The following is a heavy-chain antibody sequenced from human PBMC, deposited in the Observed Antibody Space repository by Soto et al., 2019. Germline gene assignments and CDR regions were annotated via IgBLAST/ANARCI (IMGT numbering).Heavy chain of an antibody. CDR1: GFTFDDYT. D-gene: IGHD3-22*01. J-gene: IGHJ6*02. CDR3: AKEGSSGYLYYYYGMDV. Sequence: GGSLRLSCAASGFTFDDYTMHWARQAPGKGLEWVSLISWDGGSTYYADSLRGRFTISRDNSKNSLYLQMNSLRTEDTALYYCAKEGSSGYLYYYYGMDVWGQGTTVTVSS. V-gene: IGHV3-43*01. CDR2: ISWDGGST.